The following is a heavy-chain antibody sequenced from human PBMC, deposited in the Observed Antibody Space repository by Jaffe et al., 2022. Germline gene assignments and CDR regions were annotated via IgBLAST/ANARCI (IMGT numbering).Heavy chain of an antibody. CDR3: TRVDGFGFYVK. V-gene: IGHV3-7*05. Sequence: EVQLVESGGGLVQPGGSLRLSCVASGFTFRNYWMSWVRQAPGKGLEWVASIKVDGSVTNYVDTVRGRFTTSRDNARNSLFLQMNSLRAGDTAVYYCTRVDGFGFYVKWGQGTLVTVSS. J-gene: IGHJ4*02. CDR1: GFTFRNYW. D-gene: IGHD5-18*01. CDR2: IKVDGSVT.